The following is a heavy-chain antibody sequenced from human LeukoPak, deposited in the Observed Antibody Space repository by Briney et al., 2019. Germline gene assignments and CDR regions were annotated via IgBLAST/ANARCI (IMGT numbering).Heavy chain of an antibody. CDR2: IKSDESTR. J-gene: IGHJ4*02. CDR3: ARDLNDFWSGYPLDY. V-gene: IGHV3-74*01. CDR1: GFTFTSYW. D-gene: IGHD3-3*01. Sequence: GGYLRLSCAASGFTFTSYWMHWVRQAPGRGLVWVSRIKSDESTRDYADFVKGRFTISRDNARNTVYLQINSLIAEDTAVYYCARDLNDFWSGYPLDYWGQGTLVTVSS.